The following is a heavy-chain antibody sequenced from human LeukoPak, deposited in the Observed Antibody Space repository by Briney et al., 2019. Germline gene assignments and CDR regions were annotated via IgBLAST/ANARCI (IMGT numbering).Heavy chain of an antibody. CDR3: ARARRDGYNSDFDY. D-gene: IGHD5-24*01. CDR1: GYTFTGYY. V-gene: IGHV1-2*04. CDR2: INPNSGGT. Sequence: ASVKVSCKASGYTFTGYYMHWVRQAPGQGLEWMGWINPNSGGTNYAQKFQGWVTMTRDTSISTAYMELSRLRSGDTAVYYCARARRDGYNSDFDYWGQGTLVTVSS. J-gene: IGHJ4*02.